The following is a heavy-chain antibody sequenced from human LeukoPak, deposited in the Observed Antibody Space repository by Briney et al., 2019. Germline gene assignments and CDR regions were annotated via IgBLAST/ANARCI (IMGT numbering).Heavy chain of an antibody. CDR1: GYTFTNFD. J-gene: IGHJ4*02. D-gene: IGHD2-15*01. V-gene: IGHV1-8*01. Sequence: GASVKVSCKASGYTFTNFDINWVRQATGQGLEWMGWMNPNSGNTGYAQKFQGRVTMTMNTSISTAYMELSSLRSEDTAVYYCARGHGILATGGLIDYWGQGTLVTVSS. CDR3: ARGHGILATGGLIDY. CDR2: MNPNSGNT.